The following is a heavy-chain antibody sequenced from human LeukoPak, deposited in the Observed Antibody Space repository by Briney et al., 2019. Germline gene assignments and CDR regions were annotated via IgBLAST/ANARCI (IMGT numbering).Heavy chain of an antibody. CDR3: ARSNPRIAARRAYYYCYMDV. V-gene: IGHV4-4*09. J-gene: IGHJ6*03. D-gene: IGHD6-13*01. CDR1: GGSISSYY. Sequence: PSETLSLTCTVSGGSISSYYWSWIRQPPGKGLEWIGYIYTSGSTNYNPSLKSRVTISVDTSKNQFSLKLSSVTAADTAVYYCARSNPRIAARRAYYYCYMDVWGKGTTVTVSS. CDR2: IYTSGST.